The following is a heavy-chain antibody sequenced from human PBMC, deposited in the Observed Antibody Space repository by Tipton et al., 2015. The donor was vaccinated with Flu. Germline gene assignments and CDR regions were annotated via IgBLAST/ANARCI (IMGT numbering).Heavy chain of an antibody. CDR3: ARGAGGPATAYDC. Sequence: TLSLTCTVSGGSISTYYWSWIRQPAGKGLEWIGRIYTSGSTNYNPSLKSRVTMSVDTSKNQFSLRLSSMTAADTAVYYCARGAGGPATAYDCWGQGTLVTVSS. J-gene: IGHJ4*02. V-gene: IGHV4-4*07. CDR1: GGSISTYY. D-gene: IGHD1-1*01. CDR2: IYTSGST.